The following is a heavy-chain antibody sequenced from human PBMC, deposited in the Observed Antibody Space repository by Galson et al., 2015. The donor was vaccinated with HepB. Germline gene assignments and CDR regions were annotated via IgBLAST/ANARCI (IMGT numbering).Heavy chain of an antibody. Sequence: SLRLSCAASGFTFSSYAMHWVRQAPGKGLEWVAVISYDGSNKYYADSVKGRFTISRDNSKNTLYLQMNSLRAEDTAVYYCARGRWYYDILTGYYPFDYWGQGTLVTVSS. CDR3: ARGRWYYDILTGYYPFDY. D-gene: IGHD3-9*01. CDR1: GFTFSSYA. J-gene: IGHJ4*02. V-gene: IGHV3-30*04. CDR2: ISYDGSNK.